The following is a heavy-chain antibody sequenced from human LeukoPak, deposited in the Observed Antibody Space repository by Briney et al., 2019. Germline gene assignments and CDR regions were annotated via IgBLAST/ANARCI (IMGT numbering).Heavy chain of an antibody. D-gene: IGHD2-2*01. V-gene: IGHV4-59*11. Sequence: PSETLSLTCTVSGGSISSHYWSWIRQPPGKGLEWIGYIYYSGSTNYNPSLKSRVTISVDTSKSQFSLKLSSVTAADTAVYYCARVGYQLQPIGPYYYYYMDVWGKGTTVTVSS. CDR2: IYYSGST. J-gene: IGHJ6*03. CDR1: GGSISSHY. CDR3: ARVGYQLQPIGPYYYYYMDV.